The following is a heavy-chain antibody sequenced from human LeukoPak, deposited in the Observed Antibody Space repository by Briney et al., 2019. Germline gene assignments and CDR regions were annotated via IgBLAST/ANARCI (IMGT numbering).Heavy chain of an antibody. D-gene: IGHD2-2*01. CDR3: ARVKGYCSSTSCPRRYFDL. Sequence: SETLSLTCTVSGGSISSGSYYWSWIRQPAGKGLEWIGRIYTSGSTNYNPSLKSRVTISVDTSKNQFSLKLSSVTAADTAVYYCARVKGYCSSTSCPRRYFDLWGRGTLVTVSS. J-gene: IGHJ2*01. V-gene: IGHV4-61*02. CDR2: IYTSGST. CDR1: GGSISSGSYY.